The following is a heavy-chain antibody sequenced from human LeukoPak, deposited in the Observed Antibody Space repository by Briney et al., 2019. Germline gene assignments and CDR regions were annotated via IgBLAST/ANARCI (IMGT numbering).Heavy chain of an antibody. CDR1: GFTFNTYW. V-gene: IGHV3-74*01. J-gene: IGHJ5*02. Sequence: GGSLRLSCAASGFTFNTYWMHWVRQAPGKGLVWVSRINSDGRSTSYADSVKGRFTISRDNAKKTLYLQMNSLRVEETAVYYCAREVSGDPWYNWFDPWGQGTLVTVSS. CDR2: INSDGRST. CDR3: AREVSGDPWYNWFDP. D-gene: IGHD4-17*01.